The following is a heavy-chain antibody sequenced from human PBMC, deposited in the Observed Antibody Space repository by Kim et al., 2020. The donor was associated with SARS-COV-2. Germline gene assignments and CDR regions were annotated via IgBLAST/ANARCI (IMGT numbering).Heavy chain of an antibody. Sequence: KGRLTISRDNAKNSLYLQMISLRAEDTAVYFCARHGYSTTWYRTDYFAMDVWGQGTTVTVSS. CDR3: ARHGYSTTWYRTDYFAMDV. V-gene: IGHV3-11*03. J-gene: IGHJ6*02. D-gene: IGHD6-13*01.